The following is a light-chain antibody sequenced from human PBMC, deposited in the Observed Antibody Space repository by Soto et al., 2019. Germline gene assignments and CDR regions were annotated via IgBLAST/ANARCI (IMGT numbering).Light chain of an antibody. V-gene: IGKV3-20*01. CDR2: GAS. J-gene: IGKJ5*01. CDR3: QQYGSSLVT. CDR1: QSVSSSY. Sequence: EIVLTQSPGTLSLSPGERATLSCRASQSVSSSYLAWYQQKPGQAPRLLIYGASSRATGIPDRFSGSGSGTDFTLTNSRLEPEDFAVYYCQQYGSSLVTFGQGTRLEMK.